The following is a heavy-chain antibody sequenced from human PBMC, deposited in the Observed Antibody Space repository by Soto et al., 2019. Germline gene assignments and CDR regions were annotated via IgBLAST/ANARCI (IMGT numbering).Heavy chain of an antibody. V-gene: IGHV5-51*01. D-gene: IGHD1-1*01. CDR2: IYPGYSDT. Sequence: PGESLKISCQGSGYSFTSYWIGWVRQLPGKGLEWMGIIYPGYSDTRYSPSFQGQVTSSADQSIRTAYLHWSSLKASDPAMYYGSTHEQHYHYYSGMDVWGQGTTLT. CDR1: GYSFTSYW. J-gene: IGHJ6*02. CDR3: STHEQHYHYYSGMDV.